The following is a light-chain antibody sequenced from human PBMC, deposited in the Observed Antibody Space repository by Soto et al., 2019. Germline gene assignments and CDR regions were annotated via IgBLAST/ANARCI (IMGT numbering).Light chain of an antibody. V-gene: IGLV2-23*02. J-gene: IGLJ1*01. CDR1: TSNVGSYKL. Sequence: QSALTQPASVSGSPGQRSPTSGPGPTSNVGSYKLVSWYQQHPGKAPKLMIFEVNKRPSGVSNRFSGSKSGNTASLTISGLKVEDEADYYCCSSGGSPTDVFGTGTKVTVL. CDR2: EVN. CDR3: CSSGGSPTDV.